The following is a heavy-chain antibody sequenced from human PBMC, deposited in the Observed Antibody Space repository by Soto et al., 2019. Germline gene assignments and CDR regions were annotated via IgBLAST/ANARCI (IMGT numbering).Heavy chain of an antibody. CDR3: GRGSGWPTPESYYYYGMDV. J-gene: IGHJ6*02. Sequence: GGSLRLSCAASGFSLSDYWMHWVRQVPGKGLLWVSRISVDGRDTTYADSVKGRFTISRDNSKNTLYLQMNSLRAEDTAVYYCGRGSGWPTPESYYYYGMDVWGQGTTVTVSS. D-gene: IGHD6-19*01. CDR2: ISVDGRDT. CDR1: GFSLSDYW. V-gene: IGHV3-74*03.